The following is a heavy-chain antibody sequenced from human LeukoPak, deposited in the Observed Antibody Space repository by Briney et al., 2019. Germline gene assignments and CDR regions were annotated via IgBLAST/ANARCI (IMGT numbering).Heavy chain of an antibody. CDR1: GFTFSDYY. D-gene: IGHD4-17*01. CDR2: ISSSGSTI. J-gene: IGHJ6*03. Sequence: GGSLRLSCAASGFTFSDYYMSWIRQAPGKGLEWVSYISSSGSTIYYADSVKGRFTISRDNAKNSLYLQMNSLRAEDTAVYYCARVGNGDYRYYFYMDVWGKGTTVTISS. V-gene: IGHV3-11*01. CDR3: ARVGNGDYRYYFYMDV.